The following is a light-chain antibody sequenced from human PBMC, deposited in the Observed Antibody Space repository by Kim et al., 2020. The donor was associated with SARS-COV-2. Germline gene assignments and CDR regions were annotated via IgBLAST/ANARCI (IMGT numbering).Light chain of an antibody. J-gene: IGKJ5*01. CDR3: QQSSDTPPIT. CDR1: ENIKNY. CDR2: AAS. Sequence: DIQLTQSPTSLSASVGDRVTITCRASENIKNYLNWYQHKPGKAPQLLIYAASNLQTGVPYRFSGSGSGTDSTLSISNLQPEDFATYYCQQSSDTPPITFGQGTRLEIK. V-gene: IGKV1-39*01.